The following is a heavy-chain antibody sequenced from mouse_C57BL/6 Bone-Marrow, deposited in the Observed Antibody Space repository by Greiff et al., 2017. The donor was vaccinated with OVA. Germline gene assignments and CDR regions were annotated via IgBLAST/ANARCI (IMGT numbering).Heavy chain of an antibody. Sequence: QVQLQQSGAELVRPGTSVKVSCKASGYAFTNYLIEWVKQRPGQGLEWIGVINPGSGGTNYNEKFKGKATLTADKSSSTAYMQLSSLTSEDSAVYFCAREGTTVWYFDVWGTGTTVTVSS. CDR3: AREGTTVWYFDV. CDR1: GYAFTNYL. V-gene: IGHV1-54*01. CDR2: INPGSGGT. J-gene: IGHJ1*03. D-gene: IGHD1-1*01.